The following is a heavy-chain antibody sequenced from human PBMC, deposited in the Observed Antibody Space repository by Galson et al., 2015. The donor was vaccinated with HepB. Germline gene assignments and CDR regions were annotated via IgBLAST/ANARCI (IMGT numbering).Heavy chain of an antibody. CDR3: VRGSPATSSLTQFDY. D-gene: IGHD2-15*01. Sequence: SLRLSCAASGFTFSSYWMYWVRQAPGKGLVWVSRIRSDGSTTNYADSVKGRFTISRDNAENTLYLQMNSLRAEDTAIYYCVRGSPATSSLTQFDYWGQGTLVTVSS. CDR1: GFTFSSYW. J-gene: IGHJ4*02. CDR2: IRSDGSTT. V-gene: IGHV3-74*01.